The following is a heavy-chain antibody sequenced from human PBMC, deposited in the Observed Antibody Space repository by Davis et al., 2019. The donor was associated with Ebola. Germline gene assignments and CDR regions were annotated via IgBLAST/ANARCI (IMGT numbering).Heavy chain of an antibody. CDR3: ARDFSIASAGTVDY. J-gene: IGHJ4*02. D-gene: IGHD6-13*01. CDR1: GYRFTSYY. Sequence: ASVKVSCKASGYRFTSYYIAWVRQAPGQGLEWMGWISGYNGKTDYAQKFQGRVTMTTDTSTSTGYMELRSLRSDDTAVYYCARDFSIASAGTVDYWGQGTLVTVSS. CDR2: ISGYNGKT. V-gene: IGHV1-18*01.